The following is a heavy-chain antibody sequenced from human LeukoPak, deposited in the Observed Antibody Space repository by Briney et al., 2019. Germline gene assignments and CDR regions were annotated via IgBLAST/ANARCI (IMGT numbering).Heavy chain of an antibody. CDR2: MIPNSGNT. J-gene: IGHJ5*02. D-gene: IGHD6-19*01. V-gene: IGHV1-8*03. CDR3: ARVSSGWYGVWFDP. CDR1: GYTFTSYD. Sequence: ASVKVSCKASGYTFTSYDINWVRQATGQGLEWMGWMIPNSGNTGYAQKFQGRVTIARNTSISTAYMELSSLRSEDTAVYYCARVSSGWYGVWFDPWGQGTLVTVSS.